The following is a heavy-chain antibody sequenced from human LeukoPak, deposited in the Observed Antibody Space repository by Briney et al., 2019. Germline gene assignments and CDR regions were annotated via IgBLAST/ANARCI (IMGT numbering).Heavy chain of an antibody. J-gene: IGHJ4*02. Sequence: GASVKVSCKASGYTVTNFDINWVRQATGQGLEWLGWMNPNTGHTGFAQKFQGRVTMTRDTSISTAFLDLNTLTSDDTAVYYCARSGFGFESHFDAWGQGTPVTVSS. D-gene: IGHD3-10*01. CDR2: MNPNTGHT. V-gene: IGHV1-8*01. CDR1: GYTVTNFD. CDR3: ARSGFGFESHFDA.